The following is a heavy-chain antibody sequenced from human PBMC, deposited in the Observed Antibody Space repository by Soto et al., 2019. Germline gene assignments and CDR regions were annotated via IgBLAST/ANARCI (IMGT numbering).Heavy chain of an antibody. Sequence: NPSETLSLTCTVSGGSVSSDDYYWSWVRQPPGKGLEWIGYIYYSGSTYYNPSLKSRVIISLDTSKNQFSLRVRSVTAADAATYYCARVEYYHYYMDVWGQGTSVTVSS. J-gene: IGHJ6*03. D-gene: IGHD3-16*01. CDR3: ARVEYYHYYMDV. CDR2: IYYSGST. V-gene: IGHV4-30-4*01. CDR1: GGSVSSDDYY.